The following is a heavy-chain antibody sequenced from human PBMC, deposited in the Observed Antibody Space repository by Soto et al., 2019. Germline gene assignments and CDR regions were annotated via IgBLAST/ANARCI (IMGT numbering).Heavy chain of an antibody. J-gene: IGHJ6*03. CDR3: ARPGITGTTPWSYYYYYMDV. CDR1: GYTFTSYD. D-gene: IGHD1-7*01. CDR2: MNPNSGNT. Sequence: EASVKVSCKASGYTFTSYDINWVRQATGQGLEWMGWMNPNSGNTGYAQKFQGRVTMTRNTSISTAYMELSSLRSEDTAVYYCARPGITGTTPWSYYYYYMDVWGKGTTVTVSS. V-gene: IGHV1-8*01.